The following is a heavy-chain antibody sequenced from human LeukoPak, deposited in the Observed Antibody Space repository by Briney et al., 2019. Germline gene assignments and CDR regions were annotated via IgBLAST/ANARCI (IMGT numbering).Heavy chain of an antibody. D-gene: IGHD4-23*01. Sequence: GGSLRLSCAACGFTVSINYMSWVRQAPGKGLEWVSVIYSGGSTYYADSVKGRFTISRDNSKNTLYLQMNSLRAENTAVYYCARVRGYYGGDEWGQGTLVTVSS. CDR2: IYSGGST. CDR1: GFTVSINY. V-gene: IGHV3-66*01. J-gene: IGHJ4*02. CDR3: ARVRGYYGGDE.